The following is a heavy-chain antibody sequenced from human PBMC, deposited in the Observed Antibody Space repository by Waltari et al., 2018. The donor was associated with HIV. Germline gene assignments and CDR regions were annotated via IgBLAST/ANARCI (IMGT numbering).Heavy chain of an antibody. CDR3: VTGGRLGAEGVSHDF. CDR2: MNPNSGNA. D-gene: IGHD3-9*01. V-gene: IGHV1-8*01. J-gene: IGHJ4*02. CDR1: EYTFSSFD. Sequence: QVHLVQSGAEVKKPGASVKVSCRSSEYTFSSFDINWVRQATGQGLEWRGRMNPNSGNAGYSQKFQGRVTMTRDTSTRTAYMELTSLRSEDTAVYYCVTGGRLGAEGVSHDFWGQGTLVTVSS.